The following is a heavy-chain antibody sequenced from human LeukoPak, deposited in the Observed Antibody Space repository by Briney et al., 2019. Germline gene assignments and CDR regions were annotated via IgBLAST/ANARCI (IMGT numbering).Heavy chain of an antibody. CDR1: GFTFSSYW. D-gene: IGHD3-10*01. V-gene: IGHV3-74*01. CDR2: INSDGSST. J-gene: IGHJ6*02. Sequence: GGSLRLSCAASGFTFSSYWMHWVRQAPGKGLVWVSRINSDGSSTSYADSVKGRFTISRDNAKNTLYLQMSSLRAEDAAVYYCAREGRISRTKWHYYYYGMDVWGQGTTVTVSS. CDR3: AREGRISRTKWHYYYYGMDV.